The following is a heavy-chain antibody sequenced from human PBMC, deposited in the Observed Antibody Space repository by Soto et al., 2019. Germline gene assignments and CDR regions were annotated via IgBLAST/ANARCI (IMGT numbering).Heavy chain of an antibody. V-gene: IGHV3-7*01. CDR2: IKQDGSEK. J-gene: IGHJ6*03. D-gene: IGHD2-2*01. CDR1: GFTFSSHL. Sequence: GAPLRLSCAASGFTFSSHLMSWVRQAPRKGLERVANIKQDGSEKYYVDSVKGRFTISRDNAKNSLYLQMNSLRAEDTAVYYCARAAAPYYYYMAVRGQGTTVTVSS. CDR3: ARAAAPYYYYMAV.